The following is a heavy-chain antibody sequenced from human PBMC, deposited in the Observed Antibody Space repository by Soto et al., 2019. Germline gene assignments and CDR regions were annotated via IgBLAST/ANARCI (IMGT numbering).Heavy chain of an antibody. CDR3: ARAPGYYFDY. CDR1: GFTFSNYG. D-gene: IGHD2-15*01. J-gene: IGHJ4*02. CDR2: ISYDGSNK. V-gene: IGHV3-30*03. Sequence: GGSLRLSCAASGFTFSNYGMHWVRQAPGKGLEWVAVISYDGSNKYYADSVKGRFTISRDNSKNTLYLQMNSLRAEDTDVYYCARAPGYYFDYWGQGTLVTVSS.